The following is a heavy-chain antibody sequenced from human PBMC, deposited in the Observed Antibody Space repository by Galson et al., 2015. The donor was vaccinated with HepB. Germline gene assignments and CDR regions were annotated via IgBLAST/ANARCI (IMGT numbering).Heavy chain of an antibody. CDR2: INAYNGNT. CDR1: GYTFTSYG. D-gene: IGHD3-16*01. J-gene: IGHJ4*02. V-gene: IGHV1-18*04. CDR3: ARSLWGYGWYGSEATGYPSDY. Sequence: SVKVSCKASGYTFTSYGISWVRQAPGQGLEWMGWINAYNGNTKHAQKTQGRVTMTTDPSTSTAYMEPQSLRSDDTAVYYCARSLWGYGWYGSEATGYPSDYWGQGTLVARSS.